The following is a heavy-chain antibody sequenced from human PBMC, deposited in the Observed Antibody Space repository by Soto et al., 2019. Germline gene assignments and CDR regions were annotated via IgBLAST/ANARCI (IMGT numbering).Heavy chain of an antibody. CDR1: GAYISDFS. CDR2: ITINGDT. V-gene: IGHV4-4*07. Sequence: PSETLSLTCRVSGAYISDFSWSWIRQPAGKGLEWIGRITINGDTQKNPSFKSRVTMSIDTPRNHFSLNLQSATAADTALYYCARETGENWTYEAHWGPGTLVTVSS. CDR3: ARETGENWTYEAH. D-gene: IGHD1-7*01. J-gene: IGHJ1*01.